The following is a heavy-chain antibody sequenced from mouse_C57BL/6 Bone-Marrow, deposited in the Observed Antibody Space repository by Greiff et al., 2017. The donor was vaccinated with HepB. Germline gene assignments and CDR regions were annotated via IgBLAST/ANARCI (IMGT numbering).Heavy chain of an antibody. J-gene: IGHJ2*01. Sequence: QVQLKQPGAELVKPGASVKLSCKASGCTFTSYWMHWVKQRPGRGLEWIGRIDPNSGGTKYNEKFKSKATLTVDKPSSTAYMQLSSLTSEDSAVYYCARRGTADYFDYWGQGTTLTVSS. CDR2: IDPNSGGT. V-gene: IGHV1-72*01. CDR3: ARRGTADYFDY. D-gene: IGHD1-2*01. CDR1: GCTFTSYW.